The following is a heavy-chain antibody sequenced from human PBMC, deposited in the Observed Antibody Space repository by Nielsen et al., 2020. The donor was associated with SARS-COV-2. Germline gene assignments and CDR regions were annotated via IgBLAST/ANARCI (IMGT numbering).Heavy chain of an antibody. J-gene: IGHJ6*02. CDR3: ARVVTIFGVVYDYYGMDV. V-gene: IGHV3-30*03. CDR2: ISYDGSNK. Sequence: GESLKISCAASGFTFSSYGMHWVRQAPGKGLEWVAVISYDGSNKYYADSVKGRFTISRDNSKNTLYLQMNSLRAEDTAVYYCARVVTIFGVVYDYYGMDVWGQGTTVTVSS. CDR1: GFTFSSYG. D-gene: IGHD3-3*01.